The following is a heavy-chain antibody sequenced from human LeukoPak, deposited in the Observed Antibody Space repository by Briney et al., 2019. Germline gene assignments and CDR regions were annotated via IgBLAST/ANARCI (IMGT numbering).Heavy chain of an antibody. CDR1: GFAFTVVA. CDR3: AKPIGGGLAVTADWFAP. D-gene: IGHD6-19*01. V-gene: IGHV3-23*01. Sequence: GGSLRRSGEAFGFAFTVVAMSWLGQAPGKALEWVSTINANSVTRSYAASVRGRFTISGDNSKDTLYLQLNRLRADDTAVYYCAKPIGGGLAVTADWFAPWGQGTLVVVSS. J-gene: IGHJ5*01. CDR2: INANSVTR.